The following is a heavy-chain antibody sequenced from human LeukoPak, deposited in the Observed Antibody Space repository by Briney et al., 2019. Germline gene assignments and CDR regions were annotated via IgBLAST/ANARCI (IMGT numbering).Heavy chain of an antibody. CDR2: ISGSGGST. Sequence: GGSLRLSCAASGFTFSSYGMSWVRQAPGKGLEWVSAISGSGGSTYYADSVKGRFTISRDNSKNTLYLQMNSLRAEDTAVYYCAKSNKGTIFGVVTHLDYWGQGTLVTVSS. CDR3: AKSNKGTIFGVVTHLDY. V-gene: IGHV3-23*01. D-gene: IGHD3-3*01. J-gene: IGHJ4*02. CDR1: GFTFSSYG.